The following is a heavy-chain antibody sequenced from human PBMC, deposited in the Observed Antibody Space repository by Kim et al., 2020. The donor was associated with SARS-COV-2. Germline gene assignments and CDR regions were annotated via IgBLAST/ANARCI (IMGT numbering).Heavy chain of an antibody. CDR3: ASNSNYCSGASCYYY. CDR1: GGSISSGDYY. Sequence: SETLSLTCTVSGGSISSGDYYWSWIRQPPGKGLEWIGYIYYSESTYYNPSLKSRVTISVDTSKNQFSLKLSSVTAADTAVYYCASNSNYCSGASCYYYWGQGTLVTVSS. CDR2: IYYSEST. J-gene: IGHJ4*02. D-gene: IGHD2-15*01. V-gene: IGHV4-30-4*01.